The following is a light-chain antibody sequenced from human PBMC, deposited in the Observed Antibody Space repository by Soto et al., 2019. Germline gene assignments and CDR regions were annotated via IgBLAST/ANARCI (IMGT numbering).Light chain of an antibody. V-gene: IGLV2-14*01. CDR2: EVS. CDR3: FAYRSTNTLV. CDR1: SSDVGRYNY. J-gene: IGLJ3*02. Sequence: QSALTQPASVSGSPGQSITISCTGSSSDVGRYNYVSWYQHHPGKAPKLMIFEVSDRPSGVSNRFSGSKSGNTASLTISGLQAEDEADYYFFAYRSTNTLVFGGGTKLTVL.